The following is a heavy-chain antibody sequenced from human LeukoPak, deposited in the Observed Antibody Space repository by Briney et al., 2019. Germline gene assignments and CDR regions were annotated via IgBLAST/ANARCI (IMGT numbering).Heavy chain of an antibody. CDR3: ARHEPVITLSSYYYGMDV. V-gene: IGHV3-21*01. J-gene: IGHJ6*02. CDR2: ISTSSTYI. Sequence: GGSLRLSCAASGFTFSTYSMNGVRQAPGKGLEWVSSISTSSTYIYYADSVKGRFTISRDNAKNSLYLQMNSLRAEDTAVYYCARHEPVITLSSYYYGMDVWGPGTTVTVSS. CDR1: GFTFSTYS. D-gene: IGHD1-14*01.